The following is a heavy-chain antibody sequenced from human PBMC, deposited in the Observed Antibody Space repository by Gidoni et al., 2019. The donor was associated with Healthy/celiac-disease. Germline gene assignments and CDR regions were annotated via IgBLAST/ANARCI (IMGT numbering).Heavy chain of an antibody. Sequence: EVQLVESGGGLVKPGGSLRLSCAASGFTFSSYSMNWVRQAPGKGLEWVSSISSSSSYIYYADSVKGRFTISRDNAKNELYLQMNSRRAEDTAVYYCARLPGAARTKPIYYFDYWGQGTLVTVSS. V-gene: IGHV3-21*01. J-gene: IGHJ4*02. CDR3: ARLPGAARTKPIYYFDY. CDR1: GFTFSSYS. CDR2: ISSSSSYI. D-gene: IGHD6-6*01.